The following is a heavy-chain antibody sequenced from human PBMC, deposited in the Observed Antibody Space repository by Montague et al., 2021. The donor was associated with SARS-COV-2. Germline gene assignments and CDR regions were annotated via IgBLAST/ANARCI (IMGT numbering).Heavy chain of an antibody. Sequence: SLRLSCAASGISFSAHYMDWLRQAPGKGLEWVAVIWYDGSNQYYGDSVKGRLTISRDNSKNTLYLQMNSLRAEDTAVYYCAREYSAPRWFGEYNRYGMDVWGQGTTVTVSS. CDR2: IWYDGSNQ. V-gene: IGHV3-33*08. CDR1: GISFSAHY. CDR3: AREYSAPRWFGEYNRYGMDV. J-gene: IGHJ6*02. D-gene: IGHD3-10*01.